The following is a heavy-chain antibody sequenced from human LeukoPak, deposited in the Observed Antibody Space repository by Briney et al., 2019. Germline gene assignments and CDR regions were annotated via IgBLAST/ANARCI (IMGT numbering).Heavy chain of an antibody. D-gene: IGHD1-26*01. J-gene: IGHJ4*02. CDR3: AGNRGTYQPYYFDY. Sequence: SETLSLTCAVSGYSISSGYYWGWIRQPPGKGLEWIGSLYHSGSTYYNPSLKSRVAISIDTSKNQFSLKLSSVTAPDTAVYYYAGNRGTYQPYYFDYWGQGTLVTVSS. CDR2: LYHSGST. V-gene: IGHV4-38-2*01. CDR1: GYSISSGYY.